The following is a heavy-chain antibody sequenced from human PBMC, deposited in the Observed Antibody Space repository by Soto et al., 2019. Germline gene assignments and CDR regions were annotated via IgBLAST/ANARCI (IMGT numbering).Heavy chain of an antibody. CDR2: IYSGGST. V-gene: IGHV3-53*01. CDR1: GFSVGDNY. Sequence: GRSLRLSCAASGFSVGDNYMSWVRQAPGKGLEWVSVIYSGGSTYYADSVKGRFTISRDNSKNTLYLQMNSLRAEDTAIYYCAKDLYCSSWGQGTLVTVSS. CDR3: AKDLYCSS. J-gene: IGHJ4*02. D-gene: IGHD2-2*01.